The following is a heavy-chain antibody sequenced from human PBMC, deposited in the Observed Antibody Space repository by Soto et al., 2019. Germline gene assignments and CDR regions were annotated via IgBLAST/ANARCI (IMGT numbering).Heavy chain of an antibody. CDR1: GFTFSVYS. CDR3: ASGVGYYDSSGYFDFHDY. J-gene: IGHJ4*02. D-gene: IGHD3-22*01. CDR2: ISTSSDYI. V-gene: IGHV3-21*01. Sequence: PGGSLRLSCAASGFTFSVYSMNWVRQPPGKGLEWVSSISTSSDYIYYADSVKGRFTISRDNAKNSLYLQMNILRAEDTAVYYCASGVGYYDSSGYFDFHDYWGQGTPVTVSS.